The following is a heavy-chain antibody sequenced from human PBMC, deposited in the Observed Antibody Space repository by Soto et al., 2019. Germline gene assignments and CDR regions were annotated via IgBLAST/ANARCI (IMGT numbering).Heavy chain of an antibody. D-gene: IGHD2-21*02. CDR2: IESGGTA. V-gene: IGHV3-53*01. J-gene: IGHJ6*02. CDR3: AKDLGPLKLLNYVFYGLDV. CDR1: GFTVSSSY. Sequence: GSLRLSCNASGFTVSSSYMSWVRQAPGMGLEWVAVIESGGTAHYADSVKGRFTISRDNPNNIIYLQLHTLRAEDTAVYYCAKDLGPLKLLNYVFYGLDVWGQGTTVTVSS.